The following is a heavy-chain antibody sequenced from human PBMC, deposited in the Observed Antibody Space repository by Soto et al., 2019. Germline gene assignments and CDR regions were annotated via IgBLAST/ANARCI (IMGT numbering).Heavy chain of an antibody. CDR1: GGTFSSYT. V-gene: IGHV1-69*02. CDR2: IIPIHGIA. D-gene: IGHD4-17*01. J-gene: IGHJ4*02. Sequence: QAQLVQSGAEVKTPGSSVKVSCKAAGGTFSSYTISWGRQAPGQGLEWVGRIIPIHGIANYAQKVQGRVRITADKSTSTAYMELSRLRSEETAVYYCAPDYGDYGGFDYWCQGTLVTVSS. CDR3: APDYGDYGGFDY.